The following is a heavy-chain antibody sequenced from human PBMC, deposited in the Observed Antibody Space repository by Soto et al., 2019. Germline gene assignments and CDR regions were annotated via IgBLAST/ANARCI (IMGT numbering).Heavy chain of an antibody. CDR2: TYYRSKWYN. CDR1: GDSVSSNGSA. V-gene: IGHV6-1*01. D-gene: IGHD6-6*01. Sequence: SQTLSLICAISGDSVSSNGSAWNWIRQSPSGGLEWLGRTYYRSKWYNDYAVSVKSRITINPDTSKNQFSLQLNSVTPEDTAVYYCARDNLAGIAAPFDPWGQGTLVTVS. J-gene: IGHJ5*02. CDR3: ARDNLAGIAAPFDP.